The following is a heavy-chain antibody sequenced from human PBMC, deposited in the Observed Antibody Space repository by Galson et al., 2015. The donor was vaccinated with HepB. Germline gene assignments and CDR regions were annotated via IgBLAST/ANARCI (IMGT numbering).Heavy chain of an antibody. CDR3: VREPGYGAYVHSDYFDY. D-gene: IGHD4-17*01. Sequence: SLRLSCAASGFSFSGYSMTWVRQAPGKGLEWVSDIIDSGGRTNYADSVKGRFTISRDNSKNTLYLQMSSLRAEDTAIYYCVREPGYGAYVHSDYFDYWGQGTLVTVSS. CDR2: IIDSGGRT. J-gene: IGHJ4*02. V-gene: IGHV3-23*01. CDR1: GFSFSGYS.